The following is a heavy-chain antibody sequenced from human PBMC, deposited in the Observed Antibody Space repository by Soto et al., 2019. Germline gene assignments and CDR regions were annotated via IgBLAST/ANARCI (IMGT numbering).Heavy chain of an antibody. V-gene: IGHV3-23*01. J-gene: IGHJ4*02. CDR3: AKLHPALPYVFPGGPFDY. Sequence: EVQLLESGGGLVQPGGSLRLSCAASGFTFSSYAMSWVRQAPGKGLEWVSAISGSGGSTYYADSVKGRFTISRDNSKNTLYLQMNSLRAEDTAVYYCAKLHPALPYVFPGGPFDYWGQGTLVTVSS. D-gene: IGHD2-21*01. CDR1: GFTFSSYA. CDR2: ISGSGGST.